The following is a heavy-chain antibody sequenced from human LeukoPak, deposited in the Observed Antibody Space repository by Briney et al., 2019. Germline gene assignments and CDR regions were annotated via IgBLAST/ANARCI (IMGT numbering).Heavy chain of an antibody. CDR3: ARYGVYGDYDY. CDR2: IYYTGST. V-gene: IGHV4-59*12. D-gene: IGHD4-17*01. J-gene: IGHJ4*02. Sequence: PSETLSLTCTVSGGSISGSYWSWIRQPPGKALDWIGGIYYTGSTSYNLPLKSRVTMSVDMSKNQFSLQVRSVTAADTAVYYCARYGVYGDYDYWGQGTLVTVSS. CDR1: GGSISGSY.